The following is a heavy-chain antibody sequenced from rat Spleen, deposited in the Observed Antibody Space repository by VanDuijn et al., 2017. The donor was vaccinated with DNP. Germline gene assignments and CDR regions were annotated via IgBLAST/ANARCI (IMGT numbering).Heavy chain of an antibody. CDR3: AKNTGYYFDS. Sequence: EVQLVESGGGLVQPGRSMKLSCVTSGFTFNDYWMTWIRQAPKKGLEWVATISTSGSRTYYSDSVKGRFIISRDNGKSSLYLQLSSLKSEDTATYYCAKNTGYYFDSWGQGVMVTVSS. CDR2: ISTSGSRT. D-gene: IGHD4-1*01. J-gene: IGHJ2*01. CDR1: GFTFNDYW. V-gene: IGHV5-46*01.